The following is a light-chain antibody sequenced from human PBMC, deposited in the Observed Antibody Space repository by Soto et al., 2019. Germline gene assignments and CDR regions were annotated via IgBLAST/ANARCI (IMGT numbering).Light chain of an antibody. J-gene: IGLJ1*01. CDR1: SIDVGGYNY. CDR2: DVS. V-gene: IGLV2-11*01. Sequence: QAALTQPRSVSGSPGQSVTISCTGTSIDVGGYNYVSWYQQHPGKAPNLMIYDVSKRPSGVPDRFSGSKSGNTASLTISGLQVEDEADYYCSSYATSSPYVFGAGTKVTGL. CDR3: SSYATSSPYV.